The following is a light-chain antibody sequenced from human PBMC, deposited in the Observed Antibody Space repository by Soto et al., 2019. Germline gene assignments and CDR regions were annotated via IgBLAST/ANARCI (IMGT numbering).Light chain of an antibody. CDR2: GAS. J-gene: IGKJ3*01. CDR1: QSISSSY. V-gene: IGKV3-20*01. Sequence: EIVLTQSPGTLSLSPGERATLSRRASQSISSSYLAWYQQRPGQAPRLLIFGASYRATGIPDRFSGSGSGTDFTLTISRLEPEDFAVYYCQQYSSSPPEFTFGPGTKVDSK. CDR3: QQYSSSPPEFT.